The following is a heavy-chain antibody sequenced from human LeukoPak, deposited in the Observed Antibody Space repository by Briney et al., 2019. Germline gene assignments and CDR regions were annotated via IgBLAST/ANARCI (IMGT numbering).Heavy chain of an antibody. CDR3: AKSLNYDFWSGSDY. CDR2: ISWNSGSV. J-gene: IGHJ4*02. CDR1: GFTFDDYA. Sequence: GGSLRLSCAASGFTFDDYAMHWVRQAPGKGLEWVSGISWNSGSVGYADSVKGRFTISRDNAKNSLYLQMYSLRAEDTALYYCAKSLNYDFWSGSDYWGQGTLVTVSS. D-gene: IGHD3-3*01. V-gene: IGHV3-9*01.